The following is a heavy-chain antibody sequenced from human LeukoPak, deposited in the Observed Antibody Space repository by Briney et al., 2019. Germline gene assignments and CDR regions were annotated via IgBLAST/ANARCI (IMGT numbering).Heavy chain of an antibody. CDR3: ARQRVVAAAGTDYFDY. J-gene: IGHJ4*02. CDR2: MYYSGST. D-gene: IGHD6-13*01. V-gene: IGHV4-59*08. CDR1: GGSISSYY. Sequence: PSETLSLTCTVSGGSISSYYWSWIRQPPGKGLEWIGYMYYSGSTNYNPSLKSRVTISVDTSKNQFSLKLSSVTAADTAVYYCARQRVVAAAGTDYFDYWGQGTLVTVSS.